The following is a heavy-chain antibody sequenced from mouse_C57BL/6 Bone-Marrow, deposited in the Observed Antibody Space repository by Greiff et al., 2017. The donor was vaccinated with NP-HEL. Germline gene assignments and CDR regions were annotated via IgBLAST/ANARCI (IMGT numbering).Heavy chain of an antibody. CDR3: ARDNWDWYFDV. Sequence: EVKVVESGGGLVQSGRSLRLSCATSGFTFSDFYMEWVRQAPGKGLEWIAASRNKANDYTTEYSASVTGRFLVTRDTTQSILYLQMNALRAEDTAIYYCARDNWDWYFDVWGTGTTVTVSS. V-gene: IGHV7-1*01. D-gene: IGHD4-1*01. CDR1: GFTFSDFY. J-gene: IGHJ1*03. CDR2: SRNKANDYTT.